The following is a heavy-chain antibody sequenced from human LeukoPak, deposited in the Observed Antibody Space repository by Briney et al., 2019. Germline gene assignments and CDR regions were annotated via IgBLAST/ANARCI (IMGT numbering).Heavy chain of an antibody. CDR2: MNPNSGHT. CDR1: GYTFTSYD. D-gene: IGHD3-22*01. J-gene: IGHJ4*02. V-gene: IGHV1-8*01. CDR3: ARGPYDSSGHYYVNY. Sequence: GASVKVSCKASGYTFTSYDINWVRQATGQGLEWMGWMNPNSGHTGYAQKFQGRVTMTRNTSISTAYMELSSLRSEDTAVYYCARGPYDSSGHYYVNYWGQGTLVTVSS.